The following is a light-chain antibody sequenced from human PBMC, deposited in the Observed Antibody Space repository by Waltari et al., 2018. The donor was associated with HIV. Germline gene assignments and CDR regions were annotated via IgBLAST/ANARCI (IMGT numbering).Light chain of an antibody. V-gene: IGKV1-39*01. CDR3: QQTFITPHT. J-gene: IGKJ2*01. Sequence: SVGDRVTITCRTSQPIMTYLNWYQHKPGRAPKLLISGASTLQSGVPSRFSGSGSGTDFSLTIGSLQPEDFATYSCQQTFITPHTFGQGTQLAIK. CDR1: QPIMTY. CDR2: GAS.